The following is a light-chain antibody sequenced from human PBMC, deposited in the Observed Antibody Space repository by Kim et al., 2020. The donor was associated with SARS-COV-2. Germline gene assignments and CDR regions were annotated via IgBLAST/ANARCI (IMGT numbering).Light chain of an antibody. V-gene: IGLV2-11*02. CDR3: CSYAGSYTLPYV. Sequence: QSALTQPRSVSGSPGQSVTISCTGTNSDVGEYNYVSWYQQNPGKAPRLIIYDVSKRPSGIPDHFSGSKSGNTASLTIFGLQAEDEADYYCCSYAGSYTLPYVFGSGTKVTVL. CDR2: DVS. J-gene: IGLJ1*01. CDR1: NSDVGEYNY.